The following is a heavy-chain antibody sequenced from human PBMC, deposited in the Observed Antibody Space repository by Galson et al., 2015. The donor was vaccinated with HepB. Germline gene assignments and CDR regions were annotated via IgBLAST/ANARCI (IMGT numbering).Heavy chain of an antibody. CDR2: ISWNSGSI. V-gene: IGHV3-9*01. J-gene: IGHJ5*02. Sequence: SLRLSCAASGFTLDDYAMHWVRQAPGKGLEWVSGISWNSGSIGYADSVKGRFTISRDNAKNSLYLQMNSLRAEDTALYYCAKGEVTRNLKFDPWGQGTLVTVSS. D-gene: IGHD1-14*01. CDR3: AKGEVTRNLKFDP. CDR1: GFTLDDYA.